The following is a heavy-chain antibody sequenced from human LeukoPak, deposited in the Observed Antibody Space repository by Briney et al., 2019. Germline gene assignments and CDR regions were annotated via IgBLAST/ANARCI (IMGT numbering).Heavy chain of an antibody. J-gene: IGHJ4*02. CDR2: LWYDGSDK. CDR1: RFTLTSYG. D-gene: IGHD3-9*01. V-gene: IGHV3-33*01. Sequence: GGSLRLSCAASRFTLTSYGMHWVRQAPGKGLEWVAVLWYDGSDKYYADSVKGRFTTSRDNAKNSLSLQLNSLRVEDTAVYYCARGHYDVLAASYKWTPDYWGQGTLVTVSS. CDR3: ARGHYDVLAASYKWTPDY.